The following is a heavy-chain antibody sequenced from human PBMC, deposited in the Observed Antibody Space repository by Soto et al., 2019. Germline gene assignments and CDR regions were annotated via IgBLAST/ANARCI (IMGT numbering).Heavy chain of an antibody. CDR2: INPNSGGT. D-gene: IGHD1-26*01. V-gene: IGHV1-2*04. Sequence: ASVKVSCKASGYTFTGYYMHWVRQAPGQGLEWMGWINPNSGGTNYAQKFQGWVTVTRDTSISTAYMELSRLRSDDTAVYYCARVPRVGATDRGAFDIWGQGTMVTVSS. CDR3: ARVPRVGATDRGAFDI. CDR1: GYTFTGYY. J-gene: IGHJ3*02.